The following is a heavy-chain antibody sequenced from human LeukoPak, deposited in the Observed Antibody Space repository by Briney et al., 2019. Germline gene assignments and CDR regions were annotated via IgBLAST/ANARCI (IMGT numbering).Heavy chain of an antibody. CDR1: GFTFSSYA. V-gene: IGHV3-23*01. Sequence: GGSLRLPCAASGFTFSSYAMSWVRQAPGKGLEWVSGISGTGGSTDYADSVKGRFTISRDNSKSTLYLQMNSLSAEDTALYYCAKVARSSSWSYYFDYWGQGTLVTVSS. D-gene: IGHD6-13*01. CDR2: ISGTGGST. CDR3: AKVARSSSWSYYFDY. J-gene: IGHJ4*02.